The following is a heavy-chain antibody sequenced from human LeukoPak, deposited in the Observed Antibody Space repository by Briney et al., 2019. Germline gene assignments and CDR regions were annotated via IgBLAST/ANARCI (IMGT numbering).Heavy chain of an antibody. CDR1: GFTFSSYG. CDR3: AKSFYYYDSSGYRAGGLNAFDI. CDR2: IRYDGSNK. V-gene: IGHV3-30*02. D-gene: IGHD3-22*01. J-gene: IGHJ3*02. Sequence: GSLRLSCAASGFTFSSYGMHWVRQAPGKGLEWVAFIRYDGSNKYYADSVKGRFTISRDNSKNTLYLQMNSLRAEDTAVYYCAKSFYYYDSSGYRAGGLNAFDIWGQGTMVTVSS.